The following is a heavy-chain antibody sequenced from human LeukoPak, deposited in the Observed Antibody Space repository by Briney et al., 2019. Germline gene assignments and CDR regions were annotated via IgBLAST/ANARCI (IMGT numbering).Heavy chain of an antibody. CDR2: IYDSGST. J-gene: IGHJ6*02. CDR3: ARGPGSSWYRYYYYYGMDV. V-gene: IGHV4-39*01. Sequence: PSETLSLTCTVSGGSIRSSYYYWGWIRQPPGKGLEWIGSIYDSGSTYYNPSLKSRVTISVDTSKNQFSLKLNSVTAADTAVYYCARGPGSSWYRYYYYYGMDVWGQGTTVTVSS. D-gene: IGHD6-13*01. CDR1: GGSIRSSYYY.